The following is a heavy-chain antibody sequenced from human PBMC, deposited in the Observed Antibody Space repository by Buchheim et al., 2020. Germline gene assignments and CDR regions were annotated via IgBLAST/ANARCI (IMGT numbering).Heavy chain of an antibody. J-gene: IGHJ4*02. Sequence: QVRLQESGPGLVKPSGTLSLTCAVSGGSISSSNWWSWVRQPPGKGMEWIGEIYHSGSTNYNPSLKSRVTLSVDKSQHQFSLKLSSVTAADTAVYYCARVWYYDSSGYYYGGGPLDWGQGTL. V-gene: IGHV4-4*02. D-gene: IGHD3-22*01. CDR1: GGSISSSNW. CDR3: ARVWYYDSSGYYYGGGPLD. CDR2: IYHSGST.